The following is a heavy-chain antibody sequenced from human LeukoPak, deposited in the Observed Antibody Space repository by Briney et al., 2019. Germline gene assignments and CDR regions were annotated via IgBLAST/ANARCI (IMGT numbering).Heavy chain of an antibody. J-gene: IGHJ4*02. D-gene: IGHD4-11*01. CDR3: ASSTTTVTTFDY. CDR2: IYFTGST. CDR1: GGSMTNSY. Sequence: SETLSLTCTVSGGSMTNSYWGWIRQPPGKGLEWLGYIYFTGSTNSNPSLKSRVTISLDTSKNQFSLKLSSVTAADTAVYYCASSTTTVTTFDYWGQGTLVTVSS. V-gene: IGHV4-4*09.